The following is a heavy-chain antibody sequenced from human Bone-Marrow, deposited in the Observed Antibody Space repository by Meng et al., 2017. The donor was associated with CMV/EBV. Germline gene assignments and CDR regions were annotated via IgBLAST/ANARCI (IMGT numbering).Heavy chain of an antibody. CDR3: AGELHSCPAAAY. Sequence: GESLKISCAASGFIFSDHYVDWVRQAPGKGLEWVGRIKHSAETFATEYAASVKSRFTISRDNAKNSLYLQMNSLRAEDTALYYWAGELHSCPAAAYWGQGTLVPVYS. V-gene: IGHV3-72*01. J-gene: IGHJ4*02. CDR2: IKHSAETFAT. CDR1: GFIFSDHY. D-gene: IGHD2-15*01.